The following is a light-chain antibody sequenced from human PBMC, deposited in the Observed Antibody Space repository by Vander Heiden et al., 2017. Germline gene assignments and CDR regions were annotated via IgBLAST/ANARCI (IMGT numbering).Light chain of an antibody. CDR2: AAS. V-gene: IGKV1-39*01. Sequence: DIQTTQSPSSLSASVGDRVTITCRASQSISSYLNWYQQKPGKAPKLLIYAASSLQSGVPSRFSGSGSGTDFTLTISRLQPEDFATYYCQQSDSSPITFGQGTQVEIK. CDR3: QQSDSSPIT. J-gene: IGKJ5*01. CDR1: QSISSY.